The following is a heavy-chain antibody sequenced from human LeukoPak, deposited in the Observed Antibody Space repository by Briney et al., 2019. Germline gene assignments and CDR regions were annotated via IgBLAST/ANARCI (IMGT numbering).Heavy chain of an antibody. D-gene: IGHD3-10*01. V-gene: IGHV5-51*01. J-gene: IGHJ4*02. CDR3: ARRNYGSGSYYIDY. Sequence: GESLKISCKGSDYRSTSYWIVWVRQMPGKGLEWMGIIDPSDSDATYSPSFQGQVTISADKSISTAYLQWSSLEASDTAMYYCARRNYGSGSYYIDYWGQGTLVTVSS. CDR1: DYRSTSYW. CDR2: IDPSDSDA.